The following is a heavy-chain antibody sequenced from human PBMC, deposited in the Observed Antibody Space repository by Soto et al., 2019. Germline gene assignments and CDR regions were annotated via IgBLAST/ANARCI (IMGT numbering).Heavy chain of an antibody. V-gene: IGHV3-15*07. J-gene: IGHJ6*02. D-gene: IGHD6-13*01. CDR3: TTIAAYDYYYGMEV. CDR1: GFTFSNAW. Sequence: GGSLRLSCAASGFTFSNAWMNWVRQAPGKGLEWVGRIKSKTDGGTTDYAAPVKGRFTISRGDSKNTLYLQMNSLKTEDTAVYYCTTIAAYDYYYGMEVWGQGTTVTVAS. CDR2: IKSKTDGGTT.